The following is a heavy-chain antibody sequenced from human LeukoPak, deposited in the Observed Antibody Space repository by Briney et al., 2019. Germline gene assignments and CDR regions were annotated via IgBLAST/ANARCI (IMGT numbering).Heavy chain of an antibody. CDR1: GFTFDDYA. Sequence: PGRSLRLSCAASGFTFDDYAMHWVRQAPGKGLEWVSGISWNSGSVGYADSVKGRFTISRGNAKNSLYLQMNSLRAEDMALYYCAKGDGANYGSGRGNAFDIWGQGTMVTVSS. D-gene: IGHD3-10*01. CDR2: ISWNSGSV. J-gene: IGHJ3*02. CDR3: AKGDGANYGSGRGNAFDI. V-gene: IGHV3-9*03.